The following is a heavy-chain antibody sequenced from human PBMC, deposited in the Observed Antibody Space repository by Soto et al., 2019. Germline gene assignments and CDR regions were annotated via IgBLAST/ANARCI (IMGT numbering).Heavy chain of an antibody. CDR1: GYTFIRYG. D-gene: IGHD4-17*01. CDR3: ARKTTSAPVDS. J-gene: IGHJ4*02. Sequence: QVQLVQSGGEVKKPGASVKVSCKASGYTFIRYGVSWVRQAPGQGLEWMGWISANNGNTHYAQKLQGRVTMTTETSTSTAYMELRSLRSDDTAVYYCARKTTSAPVDSWGQGTLLTVSS. CDR2: ISANNGNT. V-gene: IGHV1-18*01.